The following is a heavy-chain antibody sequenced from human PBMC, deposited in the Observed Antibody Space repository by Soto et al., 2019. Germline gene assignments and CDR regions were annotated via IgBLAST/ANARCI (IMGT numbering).Heavy chain of an antibody. V-gene: IGHV1-69*13. CDR3: ARDRLRTIHWSRSSGLRY. CDR2: IIPIFGTA. D-gene: IGHD6-6*01. J-gene: IGHJ4*02. CDR1: GGTFSSYA. Sequence: EASVKGSCKASGGTFSSYAISWVRQAPGQGLEWMGGIIPIFGTANYAQKFQGRVTITADESTTTAYMELSSLRSEDTAVYYCARDRLRTIHWSRSSGLRYWGQGTLVTVSS.